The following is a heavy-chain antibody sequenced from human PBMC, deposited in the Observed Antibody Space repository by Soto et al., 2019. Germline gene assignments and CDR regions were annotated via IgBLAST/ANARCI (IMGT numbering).Heavy chain of an antibody. CDR1: GGSISSYY. D-gene: IGHD5-12*01. CDR2: IYYSGST. V-gene: IGHV4-59*08. Sequence: SETLSLTCTVSGGSISSYYWSWIRQPPGKGLEWIGYIYYSGSTNYNPSLKSRVTISVDTSKNQFSLKLSSVTAADTAVYYCASGRWLQLHFDYWGQGTLVTVSS. J-gene: IGHJ4*02. CDR3: ASGRWLQLHFDY.